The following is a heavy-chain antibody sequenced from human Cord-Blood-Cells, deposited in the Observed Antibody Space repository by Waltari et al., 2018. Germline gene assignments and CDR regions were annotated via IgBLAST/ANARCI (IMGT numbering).Heavy chain of an antibody. D-gene: IGHD5-12*01. CDR1: GGSISSSSYY. CDR2: IYYSGST. Sequence: QLQLQESGPGLVKPSETLSLTCTVSGGSISSSSYYWGWLRQPPGKGLEWIGSIYYSGSTYYNPSLKSRVTISVDTSKNQFSLKLSSVTAADTAVYYCARQYSSGHDYYFDYWGQGTLVTVSS. J-gene: IGHJ4*02. CDR3: ARQYSSGHDYYFDY. V-gene: IGHV4-39*01.